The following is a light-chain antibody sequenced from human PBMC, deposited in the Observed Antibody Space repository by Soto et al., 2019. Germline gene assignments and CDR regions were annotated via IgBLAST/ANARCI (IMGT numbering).Light chain of an antibody. CDR2: DAS. V-gene: IGKV1-5*01. Sequence: DIQMTQSPSTLSASVGDRVTITCRASPSISSWLAWYPQKPGKAPKLLIYDASSVESGVPSRFSGSGSGTEFTLTISSLQPDDVATYYCQQFRTFGQGTKLEIK. CDR3: QQFRT. CDR1: PSISSW. J-gene: IGKJ2*01.